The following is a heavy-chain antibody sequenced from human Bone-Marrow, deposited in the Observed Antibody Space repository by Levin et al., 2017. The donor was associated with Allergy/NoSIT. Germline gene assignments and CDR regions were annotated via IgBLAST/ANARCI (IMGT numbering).Heavy chain of an antibody. CDR3: ARPLRSFGGHDGSGI. V-gene: IGHV3-74*01. Sequence: GESLKISCTASGFSFSTYWMHWVRQAPGKRLVWVSRINTDGSTTSYADSVKGRFTISRDNAKNTLYLQMNSLRAEDTAVYYCARPLRSFGGHDGSGIWGHGTMVTVSS. J-gene: IGHJ3*02. CDR1: GFSFSTYW. CDR2: INTDGSTT. D-gene: IGHD3-16*01.